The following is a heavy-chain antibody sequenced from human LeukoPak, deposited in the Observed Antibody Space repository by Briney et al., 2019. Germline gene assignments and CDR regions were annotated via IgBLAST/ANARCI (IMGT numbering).Heavy chain of an antibody. CDR1: GFTFSSYG. CDR3: ARDRGRWLAPRFDY. V-gene: IGHV3-33*01. Sequence: GGPLRLSCAASGFTFSSYGMHWVRQAPGKGLEWVAVIWYDGSNKYYADSVKGRFTISRDNSKNTLYLQMNSLRAEDTAVYYCARDRGRWLAPRFDYWGQGTLVTVSS. D-gene: IGHD6-19*01. J-gene: IGHJ4*02. CDR2: IWYDGSNK.